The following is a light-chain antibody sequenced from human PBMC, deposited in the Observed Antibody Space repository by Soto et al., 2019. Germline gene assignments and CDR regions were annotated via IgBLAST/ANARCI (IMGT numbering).Light chain of an antibody. V-gene: IGKV3-20*01. CDR1: QSIRSTY. Sequence: EIVLTQSPGTLSLSPGERATLSCRASQSIRSTYLAWYQQRPGQSPRLLIFGASSRATGIPDRFSASSSGTDFTLTISRLEPEDSALYYCQQYDSSPVTFGQGTKVEIK. CDR3: QQYDSSPVT. CDR2: GAS. J-gene: IGKJ1*01.